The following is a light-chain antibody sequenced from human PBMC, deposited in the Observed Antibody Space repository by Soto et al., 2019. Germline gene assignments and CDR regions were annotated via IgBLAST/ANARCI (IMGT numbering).Light chain of an antibody. J-gene: IGKJ4*01. CDR1: QSVSSY. CDR3: QQRSNWPRLT. Sequence: EIVLTQSPATLSFSPLERATLSCIASQSVSSYLAWYQQKPGQAPRLLIYDASNRATGIPARFSGSGSGTDFTLTISSLEPEDFAVYYCQQRSNWPRLTFGGGTKVDI. V-gene: IGKV3-11*01. CDR2: DAS.